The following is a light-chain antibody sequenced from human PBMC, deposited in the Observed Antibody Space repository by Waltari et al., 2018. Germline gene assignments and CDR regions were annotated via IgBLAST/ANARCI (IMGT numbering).Light chain of an antibody. CDR1: QNIYSW. J-gene: IGKJ2*02. CDR3: QQYNHYPCT. Sequence: DIQMTQSPSTLSVTVGDTVTITCRASQNIYSWLAWYQQRPGKAPKILIYKATTLEVGVPSRFSGYGSGTDFTLTIGGLQPDDFGTYYCQQYNHYPCTFGQGTTLEIK. CDR2: KAT. V-gene: IGKV1-5*03.